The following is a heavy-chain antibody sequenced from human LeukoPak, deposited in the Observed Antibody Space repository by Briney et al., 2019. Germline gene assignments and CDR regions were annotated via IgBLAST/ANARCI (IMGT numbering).Heavy chain of an antibody. CDR3: ARVLAYSSGWYVGGDYYYYMGV. CDR1: SGSISTSNYY. J-gene: IGHJ6*03. CDR2: IFYSGST. Sequence: SETLSLTCTVSSGSISTSNYYWGWVRQPPGKALEWIGNIFYSGSTYYSPSLKSRVTISLDTSRNQFSLKLSSVTAADTAVYYCARVLAYSSGWYVGGDYYYYMGVWGKGTTVTVSS. D-gene: IGHD6-19*01. V-gene: IGHV4-39*07.